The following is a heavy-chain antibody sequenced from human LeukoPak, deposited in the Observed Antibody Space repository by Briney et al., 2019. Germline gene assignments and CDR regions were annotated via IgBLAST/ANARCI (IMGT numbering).Heavy chain of an antibody. Sequence: PGGSLRLSCAASGFTFSSYAMSWVRQAPGKGLEWVSAISSSGGSTYYTDSVKGRFTISRDNSKNTLYLQMNSLRAEDTAVYYCAKVRSGSYSPYFDYWGQGTPVTVSS. D-gene: IGHD1-26*01. J-gene: IGHJ4*02. CDR3: AKVRSGSYSPYFDY. V-gene: IGHV3-23*01. CDR1: GFTFSSYA. CDR2: ISSSGGST.